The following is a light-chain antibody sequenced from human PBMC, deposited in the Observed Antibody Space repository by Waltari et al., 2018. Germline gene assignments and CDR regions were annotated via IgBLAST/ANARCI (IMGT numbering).Light chain of an antibody. CDR2: DAS. J-gene: IGKJ2*01. CDR1: QILSSY. CDR3: QQRSSWPPRYT. Sequence: EIVLPQSPATLSLSPGESASLSCRANQILSSYLAWYQQKPEQTPRLLIYDASKRATGVPARFSGSGSERDFTLTISSLEPEDFAVYYCQQRSSWPPRYTFGQGTKLEIK. V-gene: IGKV3-11*02.